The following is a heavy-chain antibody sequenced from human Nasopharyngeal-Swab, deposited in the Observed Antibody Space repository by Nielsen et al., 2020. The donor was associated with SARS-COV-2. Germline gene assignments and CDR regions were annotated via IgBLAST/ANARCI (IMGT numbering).Heavy chain of an antibody. D-gene: IGHD6-13*01. CDR1: GFTFSSYA. Sequence: GGSLRLSCAASGFTFSSYAMHWVRQAPGKGLEWVAVISYDGSNKYYADSVKGRFTISRDNSKNTLYLQMNSLRAEDTALYYCATPGVAAASGGMDVWGQGTTVTVSS. J-gene: IGHJ6*02. V-gene: IGHV3-30-3*01. CDR3: ATPGVAAASGGMDV. CDR2: ISYDGSNK.